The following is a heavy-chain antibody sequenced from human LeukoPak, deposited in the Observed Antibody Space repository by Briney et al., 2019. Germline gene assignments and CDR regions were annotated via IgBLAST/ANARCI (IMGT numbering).Heavy chain of an antibody. D-gene: IGHD3-3*01. J-gene: IGHJ4*02. Sequence: GGSLRLSCAASGFTVSSNYMSWVRQAPGKGLEWVSVIYSGGSTYYADSVKGRFTISRGNSKNTLYLQMNSLRAEDTAVYYCARGRHDYYFDYWGRGTLVTVSS. CDR1: GFTVSSNY. V-gene: IGHV3-53*01. CDR2: IYSGGST. CDR3: ARGRHDYYFDY.